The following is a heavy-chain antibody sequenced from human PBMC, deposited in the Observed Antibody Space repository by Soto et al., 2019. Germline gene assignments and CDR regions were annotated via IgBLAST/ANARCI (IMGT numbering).Heavy chain of an antibody. CDR1: GFSVSDNY. Sequence: EAQLVETGGGLIQPGGSLRLSCAASGFSVSDNYISWVRQAPGKGLEWVSVVFSVTATYYADSVKGRFTMSRDPSKNTLYLQMNSLRAEDTGMYYCSRDSVQHYDGSGYISWGQGTLVTVSS. D-gene: IGHD3-22*01. CDR3: SRDSVQHYDGSGYIS. J-gene: IGHJ4*02. V-gene: IGHV3-53*02. CDR2: VFSVTAT.